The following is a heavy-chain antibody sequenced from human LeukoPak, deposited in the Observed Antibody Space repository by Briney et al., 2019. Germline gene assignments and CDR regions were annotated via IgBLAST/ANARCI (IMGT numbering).Heavy chain of an antibody. D-gene: IGHD3-16*01. CDR3: ARVRMGDDFNPFDY. CDR2: INGDGSET. CDR1: GFTFSRFW. J-gene: IGHJ4*02. V-gene: IGHV3-74*01. Sequence: GGSLRLSCAASGFTFSRFWIYWVRHAPGKGLVWVSRINGDGSETIYADSVKGRFTISRGNAKNTLYLQMNSLRGEDTAVYYCARVRMGDDFNPFDYWGQGTLVNVSS.